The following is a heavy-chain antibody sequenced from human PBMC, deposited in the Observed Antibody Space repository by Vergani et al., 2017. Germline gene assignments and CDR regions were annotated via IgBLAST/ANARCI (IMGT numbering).Heavy chain of an antibody. J-gene: IGHJ5*02. D-gene: IGHD6-19*01. CDR1: GGSISSYY. CDR3: ARDQKYIAVARGFDP. CDR2: IYYSGST. Sequence: QLQLQESGSRLVKPSETLSLTCTVSGGSISSYYWSWIRQPPGKGLEWIGYIYYSGSTNYNPSLKSRVTISVDTSKNQFSLKLSSVTAADTAVYYCARDQKYIAVARGFDPWGQGTLVTVSS. V-gene: IGHV4-59*12.